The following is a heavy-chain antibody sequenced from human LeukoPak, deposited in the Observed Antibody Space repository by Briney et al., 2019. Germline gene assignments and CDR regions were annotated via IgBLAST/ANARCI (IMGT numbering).Heavy chain of an antibody. D-gene: IGHD2-2*01. CDR2: IIPIFGTA. J-gene: IGHJ6*04. CDR3: ARDFVVVPAAGGDYYYGMDV. V-gene: IGHV1-69*13. CDR1: GGTFSGYT. Sequence: SVKVSCKAPGGTFSGYTINWVRQAPGQGLEWMGGIIPIFGTANYAQKFQGRVTITADESTSTAYMELSSLRSEDTAVYYCARDFVVVPAAGGDYYYGMDVWGKGTTVTVSS.